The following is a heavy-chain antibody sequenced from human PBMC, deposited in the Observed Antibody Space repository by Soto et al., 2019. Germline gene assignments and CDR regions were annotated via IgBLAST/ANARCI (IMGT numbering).Heavy chain of an antibody. J-gene: IGHJ6*02. CDR3: ARDRVAARPDYYYGMDV. D-gene: IGHD6-6*01. CDR2: IWYDGSNK. V-gene: IGHV3-33*01. Sequence: QVQLVESGGGVVQPGRSLRLSCAASGFTFSSYGMHWVRQAPGKGLEWVAVIWYDGSNKYYADSVKGRFTISRDNSKNPLYLQMNSLRAEDTAVYYCARDRVAARPDYYYGMDVWGQGTTVTVSS. CDR1: GFTFSSYG.